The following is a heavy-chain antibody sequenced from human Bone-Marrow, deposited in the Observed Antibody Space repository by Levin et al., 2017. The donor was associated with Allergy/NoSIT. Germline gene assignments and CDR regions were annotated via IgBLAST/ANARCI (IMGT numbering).Heavy chain of an antibody. V-gene: IGHV1-2*04. CDR3: ARGLTAAPVFMDV. CDR1: GYNFINYY. CDR2: INPNSGGT. D-gene: IGHD6-25*01. Sequence: GASVKVSCKASGYNFINYYLHWVRQAPGQGLEWMGWINPNSGGTRYSQKFQGSVTMTRDTSISTSFMEVNRLRSDDTAVYYCARGLTAAPVFMDVWGHGTTVTVSS. J-gene: IGHJ6*02.